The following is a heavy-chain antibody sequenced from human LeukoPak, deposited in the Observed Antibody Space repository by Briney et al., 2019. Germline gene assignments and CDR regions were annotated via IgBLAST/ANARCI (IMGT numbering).Heavy chain of an antibody. CDR1: GGSISSYY. D-gene: IGHD4-23*01. J-gene: IGHJ4*02. V-gene: IGHV4-59*01. CDR3: ARVASAVTERGLDY. CDR2: VYYSGST. Sequence: PSETLSLTCTVSGGSISSYYWSWIRQPPGKGLEWIGYVYYSGSTNYNPSLKSRVTISVDTSKNQFSLKLSSVTAADTAVYYCARVASAVTERGLDYWGQGTLVTVSS.